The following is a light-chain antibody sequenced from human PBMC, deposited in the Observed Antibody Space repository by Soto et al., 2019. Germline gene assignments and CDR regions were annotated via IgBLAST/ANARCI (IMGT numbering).Light chain of an antibody. CDR1: RSNIGSDL. Sequence: QAVVTQEPSASGATGQRVTISCSGSRSNIGSDLVYWYQHLPGAAPRLLIHSSNQRPSGVPDRFSASKSGTSASLAISGLRPEDEGDYYCAAWDDIVKSWLFGGGTKLTVL. J-gene: IGLJ3*02. V-gene: IGLV1-47*02. CDR3: AAWDDIVKSWL. CDR2: SSN.